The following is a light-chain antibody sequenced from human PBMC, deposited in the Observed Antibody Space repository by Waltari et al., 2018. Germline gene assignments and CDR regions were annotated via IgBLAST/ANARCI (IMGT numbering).Light chain of an antibody. CDR1: QSVSSSH. V-gene: IGKV3-20*01. Sequence: EIVLTQSPGTLSLSPGESAALSCRPSQSVSSSHLAWYQQKPGQAPRLLIYGASFRAAGIPDKFSGSGSGTDFTLTISRLEPEDFAVYYCQQYGTSPWTFGPGTRVEIK. J-gene: IGKJ1*01. CDR2: GAS. CDR3: QQYGTSPWT.